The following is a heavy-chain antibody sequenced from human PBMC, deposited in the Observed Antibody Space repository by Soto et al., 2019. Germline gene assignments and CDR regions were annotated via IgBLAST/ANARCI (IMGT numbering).Heavy chain of an antibody. CDR3: ARDRGAVAGSPFDY. CDR2: IFYSGST. Sequence: SETLSLTCTVSGGSISSSSYYWGWIRQPPGKGLEWIGSIFYSGSTYYNPSLKSRVTISVDASKNQFSLKLSSVTAADTAVYYCARDRGAVAGSPFDYWGQGTLVTVSS. CDR1: GGSISSSSYY. J-gene: IGHJ4*02. V-gene: IGHV4-39*07. D-gene: IGHD6-19*01.